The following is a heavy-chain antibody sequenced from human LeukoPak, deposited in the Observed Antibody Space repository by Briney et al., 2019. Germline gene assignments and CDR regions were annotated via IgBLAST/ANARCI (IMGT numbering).Heavy chain of an antibody. CDR1: GGSISNSSYY. CDR3: ARLGLLWFGESA. V-gene: IGHV4-39*01. J-gene: IGHJ4*02. CDR2: IYYTGST. D-gene: IGHD3-10*01. Sequence: SETLSLTCTVSGGSISNSSYYWGWIRQPPGKGLEWIGSIYYTGSTYYNPSLKSRVTISVDTSKNQFSLKLCSVTAADTAVYYCARLGLLWFGESAWGQGTLVTVSS.